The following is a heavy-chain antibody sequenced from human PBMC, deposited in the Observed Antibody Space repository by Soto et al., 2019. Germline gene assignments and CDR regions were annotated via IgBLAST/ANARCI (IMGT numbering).Heavy chain of an antibody. CDR1: GFTFSSSA. V-gene: IGHV3-23*01. Sequence: GGSLRLSCAASGFTFSSSAMSWVRQAPGRGLEWVSAISDSGASTYYADSVKGRFTISRDNSKNTLYLQMNSLRAEDTALYYCAKVFQYYYYGMDVWGQGTTVTVSS. CDR3: AKVFQYYYYGMDV. J-gene: IGHJ6*02. CDR2: ISDSGAST.